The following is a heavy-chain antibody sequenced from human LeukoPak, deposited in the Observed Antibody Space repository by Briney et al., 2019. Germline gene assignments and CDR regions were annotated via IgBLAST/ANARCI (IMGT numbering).Heavy chain of an antibody. Sequence: GASVKVSCKASGYTFTSYGISWVRQAPGQGLEWMGWISAYNGNTNYAQKLQGRVTMTTDTSTSTAYVELRSLRSDDTAVYYCARNLGGPRLYYYYMDVWGKGTTVTISS. CDR1: GYTFTSYG. J-gene: IGHJ6*03. D-gene: IGHD3-16*01. CDR2: ISAYNGNT. V-gene: IGHV1-18*01. CDR3: ARNLGGPRLYYYYMDV.